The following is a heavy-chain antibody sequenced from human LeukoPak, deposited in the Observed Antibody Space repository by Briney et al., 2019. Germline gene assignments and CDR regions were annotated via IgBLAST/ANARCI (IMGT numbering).Heavy chain of an antibody. CDR2: IYSGGST. V-gene: IGHV3-66*01. Sequence: GGSLRLSCAVSGITLSNYGMSWVRQAPGKGLEWVSVIYSGGSTYYADSVKGRFTISRDNSKNTLYLQMNSLRAEDTAVYYCARAPTSWGQGTLVTVSS. CDR1: GITLSNYG. CDR3: ARAPTS. J-gene: IGHJ4*02.